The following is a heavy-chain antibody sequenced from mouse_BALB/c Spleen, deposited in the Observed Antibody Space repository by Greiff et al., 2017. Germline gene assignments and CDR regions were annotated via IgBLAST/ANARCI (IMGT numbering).Heavy chain of an antibody. CDR1: GFSLTGYG. V-gene: IGHV2-6-7*01. CDR3: AREDGNYHYAMDY. Sequence: VQLQQSGPGLVAPSQSLSITCTVSGFSLTGYGVNWVRQPPGKGLEWLGMIWGDGSTDYNSALKSRLSISKDNSKSQVFLKMNSLQTDDTARYYCAREDGNYHYAMDYWGQGTSVTVSS. J-gene: IGHJ4*01. D-gene: IGHD2-1*01. CDR2: IWGDGST.